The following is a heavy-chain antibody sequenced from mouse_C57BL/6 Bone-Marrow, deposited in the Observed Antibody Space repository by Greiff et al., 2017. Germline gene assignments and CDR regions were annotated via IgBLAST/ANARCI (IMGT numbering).Heavy chain of an antibody. J-gene: IGHJ3*01. D-gene: IGHD1-1*01. CDR2: IDPEDGET. CDR1: GFNIKDYY. CDR3: AGYIQYYYGSSYDLFAY. Sequence: VQLQQSGAELVKPGASVKLSCTASGFNIKDYYMHWVKQRTEQGLEWIGRIDPEDGETKYASKFQGKATITADTTSNTAYLQLSSLTSEDTAVYYCAGYIQYYYGSSYDLFAYWGQGTLVTVSA. V-gene: IGHV14-2*01.